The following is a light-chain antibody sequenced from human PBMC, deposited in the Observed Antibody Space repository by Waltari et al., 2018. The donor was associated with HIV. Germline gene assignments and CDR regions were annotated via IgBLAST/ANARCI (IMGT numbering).Light chain of an antibody. CDR2: DVS. J-gene: IGLJ1*01. CDR1: FNDVGLYDS. CDR3: CSYAGGFTYV. Sequence: QSALAQPASVSGSPGQSITISCTGTFNDVGLYDSVSWYQQHPGEAPKLIIYDVSDRPSGVSYRFSGSKSGSTASLTISGLQAEDEADYHCCSYAGGFTYVFGSGTKVTVL. V-gene: IGLV2-23*02.